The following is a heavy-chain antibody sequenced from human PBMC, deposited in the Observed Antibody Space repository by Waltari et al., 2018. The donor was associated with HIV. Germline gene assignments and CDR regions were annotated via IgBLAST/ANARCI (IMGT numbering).Heavy chain of an antibody. V-gene: IGHV4-61*02. J-gene: IGHJ2*01. CDR2: VYTSGGA. CDR3: ARGLDILTGHYHWFLDV. Sequence: QVQLQESGPGLVKPSQTLSLTCTVSGGSLPSGDYYWTWIRQPAGKGLEWIGRVYTSGGANANPALRSRGTMSLDTSKNQFSLKLTSVTAADTAVYYCARGLDILTGHYHWFLDVWGRGTLVTVSS. CDR1: GGSLPSGDYY. D-gene: IGHD3-9*01.